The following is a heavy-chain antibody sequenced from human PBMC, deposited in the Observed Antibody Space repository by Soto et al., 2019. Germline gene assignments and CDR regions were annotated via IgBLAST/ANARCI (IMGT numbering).Heavy chain of an antibody. D-gene: IGHD5-12*01. J-gene: IGHJ4*02. CDR1: GFTFSSYA. CDR3: ANYYRSGYDYY. CDR2: ISGSGGST. Sequence: GGSLRLSCAASGFTFSSYAMSWVRQAPGKGLEWVSAISGSGGSTYYADSVKGRFTISRDNSKNTLYLQMNSLRAEDTAVYYCANYYRSGYDYYWGQGTLVTVSS. V-gene: IGHV3-23*01.